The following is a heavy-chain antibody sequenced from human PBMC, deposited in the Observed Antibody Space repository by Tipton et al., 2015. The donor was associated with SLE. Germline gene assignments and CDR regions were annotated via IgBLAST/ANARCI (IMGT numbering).Heavy chain of an antibody. V-gene: IGHV4-38-2*01. CDR3: ARVSPHFDY. J-gene: IGHJ4*02. CDR1: GYSISSGYY. Sequence: TLSLTCAVSGYSISSGYYWGWIRQPPGKGLQWIGSIYHSGSTYYNPSLKSRVTISVDTSKNQFSLKLSSVTAADTAVYYCARVSPHFDYWGQGTLVTVSS. CDR2: IYHSGST.